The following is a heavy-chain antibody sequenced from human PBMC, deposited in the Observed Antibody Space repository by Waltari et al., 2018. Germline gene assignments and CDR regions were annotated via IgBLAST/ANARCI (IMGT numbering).Heavy chain of an antibody. J-gene: IGHJ6*02. Sequence: QVQLQESGPGLVKPSGTLSLTCAVSGGSISSSNWWSWVRQPPGKGLEWIGEIYHSGSTTYNPSLKSRVTISVDKSKNQFSLKLSSVTAADTAVYYCARARGSPGYYYYYGMDVWGQGTTVTVSS. V-gene: IGHV4-4*02. CDR2: IYHSGST. D-gene: IGHD3-10*01. CDR3: ARARGSPGYYYYYGMDV. CDR1: GGSISSSNW.